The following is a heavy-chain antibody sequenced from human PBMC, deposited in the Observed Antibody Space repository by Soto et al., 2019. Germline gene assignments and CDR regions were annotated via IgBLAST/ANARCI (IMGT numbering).Heavy chain of an antibody. V-gene: IGHV1-69*01. CDR2: IIPIFGTA. Sequence: QVQLVQSGAEVKKPGSSVKVSCKASGGTFSSYAITWVRQAPGQGLEWMGGIIPIFGTANYAQKFQGRVTITADESTSTDYMELSSVRSEDTAVYYCARDALQRGYSYGRLMGAFDIWGQGTMVTVSS. D-gene: IGHD5-18*01. CDR1: GGTFSSYA. CDR3: ARDALQRGYSYGRLMGAFDI. J-gene: IGHJ3*02.